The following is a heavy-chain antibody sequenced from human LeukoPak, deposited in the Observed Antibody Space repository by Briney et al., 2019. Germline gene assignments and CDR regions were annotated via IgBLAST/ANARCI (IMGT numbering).Heavy chain of an antibody. Sequence: GGSLRLSCAASGFTFSSYEMHWVRQAPGKRLEWVSYISSSDSTIYYADSVKGRFTISRDNAKNSLYLQMNSLRAEDTAVYYCARDYGGSSPFDYWGQGTLVTVSS. CDR2: ISSSDSTI. CDR3: ARDYGGSSPFDY. D-gene: IGHD4-23*01. V-gene: IGHV3-48*03. CDR1: GFTFSSYE. J-gene: IGHJ4*02.